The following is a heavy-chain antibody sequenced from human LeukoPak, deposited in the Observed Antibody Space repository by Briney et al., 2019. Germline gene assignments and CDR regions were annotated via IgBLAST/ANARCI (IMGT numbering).Heavy chain of an antibody. V-gene: IGHV1-8*01. CDR2: MSPNSGNT. CDR1: GYIFTSYD. CDR3: ARGPINWFDP. Sequence: GASVKVSCKASGYIFTSYDINWVRQATGQGFEWMGRMSPNSGNTAYAEKFQGRVTMTRDTSINTAYMDLSSLTSEDTAVYYCARGPINWFDPWGQGPLVTVSS. J-gene: IGHJ5*02.